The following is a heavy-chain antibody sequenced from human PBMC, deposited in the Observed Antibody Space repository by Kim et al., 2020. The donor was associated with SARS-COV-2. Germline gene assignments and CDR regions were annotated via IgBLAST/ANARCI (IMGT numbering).Heavy chain of an antibody. Sequence: SVKGRFTISRDNAKNSLYLQMNSLRAEDTAVYYCARAGYDASYYYYYMDVWGKGTTVTVSS. D-gene: IGHD5-12*01. V-gene: IGHV3-7*04. J-gene: IGHJ6*03. CDR3: ARAGYDASYYYYYMDV.